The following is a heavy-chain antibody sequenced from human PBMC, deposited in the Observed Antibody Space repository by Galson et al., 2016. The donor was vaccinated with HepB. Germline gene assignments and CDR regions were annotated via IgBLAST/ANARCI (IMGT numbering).Heavy chain of an antibody. Sequence: SLRLSCAASGFTVSSNCMSWVRQAPGKGLEWVALICDGGRAYFTDPVKARFTISRDNSQNPLYLQMNNLRPEDTAVYFCARDPPGVPDFALDVWGQGTTVTVSS. D-gene: IGHD3-10*01. V-gene: IGHV3-66*01. J-gene: IGHJ6*02. CDR1: GFTVSSNC. CDR3: ARDPPGVPDFALDV. CDR2: ICDGGRA.